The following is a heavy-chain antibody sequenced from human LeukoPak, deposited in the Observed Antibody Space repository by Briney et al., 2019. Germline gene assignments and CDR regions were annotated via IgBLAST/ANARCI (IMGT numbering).Heavy chain of an antibody. CDR1: GGSISSYY. D-gene: IGHD2/OR15-2a*01. CDR2: IYYSGST. V-gene: IGHV4-59*12. J-gene: IGHJ5*02. Sequence: PSETLSLTCTVSGGSISSYYWSWIRQPPGKGLEWIGYIYYSGSTNYNPSLKSRVTISVDTSKNQFSLKLSSVTAADTAVYYCARRFLLAWFDPWGQGTLVTVPS. CDR3: ARRFLLAWFDP.